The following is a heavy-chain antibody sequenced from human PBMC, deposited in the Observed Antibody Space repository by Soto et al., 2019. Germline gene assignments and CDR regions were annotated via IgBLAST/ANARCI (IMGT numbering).Heavy chain of an antibody. CDR2: ISYDGSNK. CDR1: GFTFSSYA. Sequence: QVQVVESGGGVVQPGRSLRLSCAASGFTFSSYAMHWVRQAPGKGLEWMAVISYDGSNKYYADSVKGRFTISRDNSKNTLYLQINSLRVEDTAVYYCAREIERLLGYWGQGTLVTVSS. D-gene: IGHD3-3*01. J-gene: IGHJ4*02. V-gene: IGHV3-30-3*01. CDR3: AREIERLLGY.